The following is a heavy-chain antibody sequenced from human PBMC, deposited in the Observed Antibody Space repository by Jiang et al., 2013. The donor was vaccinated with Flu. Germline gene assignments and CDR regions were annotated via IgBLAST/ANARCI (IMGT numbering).Heavy chain of an antibody. CDR1: GGSISSYY. V-gene: IGHV4-59*13. CDR3: ARFDLMTTVTTGGWFDP. J-gene: IGHJ5*02. Sequence: ELLKPSETLSLTCTVSGGSISSYYWSWIRQPPGKGLEWIGYIYYSGGTNYNPSLKSRVTISVDTSKNQFSLKLSSVTAADTAVYYCARFDLMTTVTTGGWFDPWGQGTLVTVSS. CDR2: IYYSGGT. D-gene: IGHD4-17*01.